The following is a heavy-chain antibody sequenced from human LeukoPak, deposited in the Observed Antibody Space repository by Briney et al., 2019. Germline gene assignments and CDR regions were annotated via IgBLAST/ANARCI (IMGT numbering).Heavy chain of an antibody. J-gene: IGHJ4*02. V-gene: IGHV3-30*18. Sequence: PGGSLRLSCAASGFTFSSYGMHWVRQAPGKGLEWVAVISYDGSNKYYADSVKGRFTISRDNSKNTLYLQMNSLRAEDTAVYYCAKDRVNWNDSPLDHWGQGTLVTVSS. CDR2: ISYDGSNK. D-gene: IGHD1-1*01. CDR3: AKDRVNWNDSPLDH. CDR1: GFTFSSYG.